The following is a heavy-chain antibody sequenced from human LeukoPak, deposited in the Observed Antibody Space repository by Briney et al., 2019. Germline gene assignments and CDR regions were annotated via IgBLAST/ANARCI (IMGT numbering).Heavy chain of an antibody. Sequence: GRSLRLSCAASGFTFSSYAMHWVRQAPGKGLEWVAVISYDGSNKYYADSVKGRFTISRDNSKNTLYLQMNSLRAEDTAVYYCAKDQARRGSSSWPFDYWGQGTLVTVSS. D-gene: IGHD6-13*01. J-gene: IGHJ4*02. CDR2: ISYDGSNK. CDR1: GFTFSSYA. CDR3: AKDQARRGSSSWPFDY. V-gene: IGHV3-30-3*01.